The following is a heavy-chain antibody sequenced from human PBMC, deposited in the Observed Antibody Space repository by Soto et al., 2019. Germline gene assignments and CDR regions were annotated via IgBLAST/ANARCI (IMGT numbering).Heavy chain of an antibody. J-gene: IGHJ4*02. CDR2: MSPSSTNT. CDR3: ARGITQGYDY. Sequence: ASVKVSCKASGYNFNSYDINWVRQATGQGLEWMGSMSPSSTNTYYAQKFQGRVTMTWDTSISTAYMELNSLTSDDTAVYYCARGITQGYDYWGQGTPVTVSS. CDR1: GYNFNSYD. V-gene: IGHV1-8*02. D-gene: IGHD1-20*01.